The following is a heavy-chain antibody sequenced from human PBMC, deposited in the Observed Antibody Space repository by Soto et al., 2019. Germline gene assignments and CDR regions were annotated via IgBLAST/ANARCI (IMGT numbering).Heavy chain of an antibody. CDR1: GYTFNTYY. CDR2: IHPIGGGT. Sequence: QVQLVQSGAEVKKPGASVKVSCKPSGYTFNTYYLHWVRQAPGQALEWMGVIHPIGGGTTYAHKFLGSVPVTRDTSTPAVFMELSSRRSDDTAVYYCARGGHIAVVTASFDYWGQGTLVTVSS. D-gene: IGHD2-21*02. J-gene: IGHJ4*02. CDR3: ARGGHIAVVTASFDY. V-gene: IGHV1-46*02.